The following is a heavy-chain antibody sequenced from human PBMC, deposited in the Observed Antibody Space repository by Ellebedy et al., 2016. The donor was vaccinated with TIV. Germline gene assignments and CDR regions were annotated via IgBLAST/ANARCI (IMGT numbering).Heavy chain of an antibody. J-gene: IGHJ4*02. D-gene: IGHD3-3*01. CDR2: ISGSGGST. CDR3: ASRFLEWLS. V-gene: IGHV3-23*01. CDR1: GFTFSSCA. Sequence: PGGSLRLSCAASGFTFSSCAMSWVRQAPGKGLEWVSAISGSGGSTYYADSVKGRFTISRDNAKNSLYLQMNSLRVEDTAVYYCASRFLEWLSWGQGTLVTVSS.